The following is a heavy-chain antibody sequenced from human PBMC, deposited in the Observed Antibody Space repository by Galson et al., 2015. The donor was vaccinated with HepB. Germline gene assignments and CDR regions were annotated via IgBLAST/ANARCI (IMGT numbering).Heavy chain of an antibody. Sequence: SLRLSCAASTFTFSSYWMTWVRQAPGKGLEWVANINQDGNEQYYADSVKGRFTISRDNAKNSLYLQMKSLRARDTAMYYCARDYDPGARPLWYFDLWGRGTLVTVSS. D-gene: IGHD3-3*01. CDR1: TFTFSSYW. CDR3: ARDYDPGARPLWYFDL. J-gene: IGHJ2*01. V-gene: IGHV3-7*01. CDR2: INQDGNEQ.